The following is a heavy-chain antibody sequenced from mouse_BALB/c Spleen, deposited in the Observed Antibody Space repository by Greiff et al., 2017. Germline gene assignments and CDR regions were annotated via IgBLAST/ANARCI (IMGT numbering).Heavy chain of an antibody. Sequence: DVMLVESGGGLVQPGGSRKLSCAASGFTFSSFGMHWVRQAPEKGLEWVAYISSGSSTIYYADTVKGRFTISRDNPKNTLFLQMTSLRSEDTAMYYCARCPIYDGYYKDYWGLGTTLTVSS. CDR1: GFTFSSFG. V-gene: IGHV5-17*02. CDR3: ARCPIYDGYYKDY. J-gene: IGHJ2*01. CDR2: ISSGSSTI. D-gene: IGHD2-3*01.